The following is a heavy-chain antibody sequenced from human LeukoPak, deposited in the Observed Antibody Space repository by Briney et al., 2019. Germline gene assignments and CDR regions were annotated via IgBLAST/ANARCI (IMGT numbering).Heavy chain of an antibody. V-gene: IGHV3-74*01. Sequence: GGSLRLPCAGSGFTFSSYWMHWVRQAPGKGLVWVSRISTDASSTTYADSVKGRFTISRDNAKDTLYLQMNSLRAEDTAVYYCTGHHQAYSRTYWGQGTLVTVSS. J-gene: IGHJ4*02. CDR3: TGHHQAYSRTY. CDR2: ISTDASST. D-gene: IGHD4-11*01. CDR1: GFTFSSYW.